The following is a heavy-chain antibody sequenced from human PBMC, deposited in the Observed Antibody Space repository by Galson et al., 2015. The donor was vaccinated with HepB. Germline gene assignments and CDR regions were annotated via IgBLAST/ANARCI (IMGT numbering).Heavy chain of an antibody. Sequence: SVTVSCKASGSTFTGYYMHWVRQAPGQGLEWMGRINPNSGGTNYAQKFQGRVTMTRDTSISTAYMELSRLRSDDTAVYYCARDMAAVAGPDYWGQGTLVTVSS. V-gene: IGHV1-2*06. CDR2: INPNSGGT. J-gene: IGHJ4*02. D-gene: IGHD6-19*01. CDR3: ARDMAAVAGPDY. CDR1: GSTFTGYY.